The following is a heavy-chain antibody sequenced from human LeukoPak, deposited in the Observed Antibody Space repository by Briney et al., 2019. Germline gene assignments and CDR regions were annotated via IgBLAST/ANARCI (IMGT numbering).Heavy chain of an antibody. D-gene: IGHD1/OR15-1a*01. CDR1: GYTFRMFD. V-gene: IGHV1-18*01. Sequence: ASVKVSCKASGYTFRMFDISWVRQAPGQGLEWMGWISPYNGNTDFAQKVQGRVTLTTDTSANTAYMEVRGLTSDDTAVYFCARDPGAGTGEFFDSWGQGTLVTVSS. CDR3: ARDPGAGTGEFFDS. CDR2: ISPYNGNT. J-gene: IGHJ4*02.